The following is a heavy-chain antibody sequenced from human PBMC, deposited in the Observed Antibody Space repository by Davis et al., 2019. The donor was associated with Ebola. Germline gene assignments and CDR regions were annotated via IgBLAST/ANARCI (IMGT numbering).Heavy chain of an antibody. CDR3: ARGGYRHSGSSSWFYYYYGMDV. CDR2: ISAYNGNT. D-gene: IGHD6-6*01. CDR1: GYTFTSYG. J-gene: IGHJ6*02. Sequence: AASVKVSCKASGYTFTSYGISWVRQAPGQGLEWMGWISAYNGNTNYAQKLQGRVTMTTDTSTSTAYMELRSLRSDDTAVYYCARGGYRHSGSSSWFYYYYGMDVWGQGTTVTVSS. V-gene: IGHV1-18*01.